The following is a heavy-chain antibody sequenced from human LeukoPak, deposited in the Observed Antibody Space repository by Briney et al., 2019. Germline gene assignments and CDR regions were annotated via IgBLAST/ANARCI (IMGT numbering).Heavy chain of an antibody. V-gene: IGHV1-2*02. Sequence: GASVKVSCKASGYTFTGYYMHWVRQAPGQGHEWMGWINPNSGGTNYAQKFQGRVTMTRDTSISTAYMELSRLRSDDTAVYYCARDSVGDIVVTSLFDPWGQGTLVTVSS. CDR3: ARDSVGDIVVTSLFDP. CDR1: GYTFTGYY. D-gene: IGHD2-2*01. CDR2: INPNSGGT. J-gene: IGHJ5*02.